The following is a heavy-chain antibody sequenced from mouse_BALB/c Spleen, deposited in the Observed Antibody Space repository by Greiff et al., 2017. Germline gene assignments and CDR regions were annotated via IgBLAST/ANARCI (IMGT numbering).Heavy chain of an antibody. Sequence: VQLVESGAELVRPGTSVKVSCKASGYAFTNYLIEWVKQRPGQGLEWIGVINPGSGGTNYNEKFKGKATLTADKSSSTAYMELSSLTSEDSAVYYCARNYYGSSSYWYFDVWGAGTTVTVSS. CDR1: GYAFTNYL. D-gene: IGHD1-1*01. CDR2: INPGSGGT. CDR3: ARNYYGSSSYWYFDV. V-gene: IGHV1-54*01. J-gene: IGHJ1*01.